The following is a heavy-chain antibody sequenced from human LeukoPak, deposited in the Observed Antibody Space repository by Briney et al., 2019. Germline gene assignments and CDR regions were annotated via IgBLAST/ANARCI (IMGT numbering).Heavy chain of an antibody. CDR2: IWHDGSNK. V-gene: IGHV3-33*01. J-gene: IGHJ4*02. D-gene: IGHD3-10*01. CDR3: ARHLNYYLDY. CDR1: GFNFRTYG. Sequence: GGSLRLSCAASGFNFRTYGMHWVRQAPGKGLEWLAIIWHDGSNKYYGDSVKGRFTISRDNAKNTLYLQMNSLRAEDTAVYYCARHLNYYLDYWGQGTLVTVSS.